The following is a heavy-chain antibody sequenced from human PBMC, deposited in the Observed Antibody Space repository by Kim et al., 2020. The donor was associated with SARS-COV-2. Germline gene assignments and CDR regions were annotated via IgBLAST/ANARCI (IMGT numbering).Heavy chain of an antibody. D-gene: IGHD3-22*01. CDR2: ISYDGSNK. J-gene: IGHJ4*02. CDR1: GFTFSSYG. Sequence: GGSLRLSCAASGFTFSSYGMHWVRQAPGKGLEWVAVISYDGSNKYYADSVKGRFTISRDNSKNTLYLQMNSLRAEDTAVYYCAKVFFSNGYPGDYWGQGTLVTVSS. V-gene: IGHV3-30*18. CDR3: AKVFFSNGYPGDY.